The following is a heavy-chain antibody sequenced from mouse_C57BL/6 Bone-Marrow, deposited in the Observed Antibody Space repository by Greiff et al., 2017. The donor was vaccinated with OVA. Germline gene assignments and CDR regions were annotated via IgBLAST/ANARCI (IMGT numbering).Heavy chain of an antibody. CDR2: ISSGGSYT. D-gene: IGHD1-1*01. CDR3: ARKGTTVGGYFDY. J-gene: IGHJ2*01. Sequence: EVKLVESGGDLVKPGGSLKLSCAASGFTFRSYGMSWVRQTPDKRLAWVATISSGGSYTSYPDSVTGRFTISRDNAKNTLYLQLSSLKSENTAMYYGARKGTTVGGYFDYWGQGTTLTVSS. V-gene: IGHV5-6*01. CDR1: GFTFRSYG.